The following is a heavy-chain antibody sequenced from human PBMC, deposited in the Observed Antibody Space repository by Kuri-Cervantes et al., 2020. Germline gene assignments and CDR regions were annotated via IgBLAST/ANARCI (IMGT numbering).Heavy chain of an antibody. CDR3: ARGAGASTKEGFDS. J-gene: IGHJ4*02. CDR1: NVSMTNSF. D-gene: IGHD2-8*01. V-gene: IGHV4-4*07. CDR2: IFISGCS. Sequence: SESLSLTCTISNVSMTNSFWSWVRQPAGKGLEWIGRIFISGCSNYNPSLKSRVTISVDTSKNQFSLELTSVTAADTAMDYFARGAGASTKEGFDSWGPAILVTVSS.